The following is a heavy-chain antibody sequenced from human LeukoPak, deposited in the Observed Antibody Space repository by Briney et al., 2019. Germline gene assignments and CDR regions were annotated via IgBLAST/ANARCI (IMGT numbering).Heavy chain of an antibody. CDR3: SELILVTSSFPALYF. J-gene: IGHJ4*02. V-gene: IGHV3-21*01. D-gene: IGHD2-15*01. CDR2: ISSTSANI. Sequence: SGGSLRLSCAASGFTFTTYGMNWVRQAPGKGLDWVSSISSTSANIYYADSVKGRFTISRDNAKNSLYLQMDSLRAEDAAVYYCSELILVTSSFPALYFWGQGTLVTVSS. CDR1: GFTFTTYG.